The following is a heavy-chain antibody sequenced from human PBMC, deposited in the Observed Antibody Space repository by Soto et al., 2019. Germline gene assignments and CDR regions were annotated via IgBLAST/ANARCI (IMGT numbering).Heavy chain of an antibody. CDR3: AREVVITIDS. V-gene: IGHV1-8*01. D-gene: IGHD2-15*01. CDR1: GYTFTSYD. J-gene: IGHJ4*02. Sequence: QVQLVQSGAEVKKPGASVKVSCKASGYTFTSYDINWVRQATGQGLEWMGWMNPNSGNTGYAQKFQGRVIMTRNTAISTAYGELSILMPKNTAVYYCAREVVITIDSWGQGTLVTVSS. CDR2: MNPNSGNT.